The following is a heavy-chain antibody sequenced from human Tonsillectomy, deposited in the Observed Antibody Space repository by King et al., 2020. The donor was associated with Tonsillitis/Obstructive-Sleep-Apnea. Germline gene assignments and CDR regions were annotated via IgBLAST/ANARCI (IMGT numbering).Heavy chain of an antibody. D-gene: IGHD3-3*01. CDR2: IYYSGST. V-gene: IGHV4-59*01. J-gene: IGHJ6*03. CDR1: GGSISSYY. CDR3: ARGTDYDFWSLTGYYYYYMDV. Sequence: VQLQESGPGLVKPSETLSLTCTVSGGSISSYYWSWIRQPPGKGLEWIGYIYYSGSTNYNPSLKRRVTISVDTSKNQFSLKLSSVTAADTAVYYCARGTDYDFWSLTGYYYYYMDVWGKGTTVTVSS.